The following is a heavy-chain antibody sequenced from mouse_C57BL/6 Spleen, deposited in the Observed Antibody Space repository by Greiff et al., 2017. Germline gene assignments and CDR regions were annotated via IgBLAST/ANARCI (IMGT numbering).Heavy chain of an antibody. CDR2: ISYDGSN. CDR3: AITAVVATRSWFAY. CDR1: GYSITSGYY. V-gene: IGHV3-6*01. Sequence: EVKLVESGPGLVKPSQSLSLTCSVTGYSITSGYYWNWIRQFPGNKLEWMGYISYDGSNNYNPSLKNQISITRDTSTNQFFLKLNSVTTEDTATYYCAITAVVATRSWFAYWGQGTLVTVSA. D-gene: IGHD1-1*01. J-gene: IGHJ3*01.